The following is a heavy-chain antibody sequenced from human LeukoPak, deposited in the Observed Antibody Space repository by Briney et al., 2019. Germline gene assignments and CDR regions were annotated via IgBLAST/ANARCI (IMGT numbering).Heavy chain of an antibody. D-gene: IGHD6-25*01. Sequence: ASVKVSCQASGYTFTGYYIHWVRQAPGQGLEWMGWINPNINGTNYAQKFQGRVTMTGDRSISTAYMELSRLRSDDTAVYYCARERTPGSGYGVDYWGQGTVVTVSS. J-gene: IGHJ4*02. CDR2: INPNINGT. V-gene: IGHV1-2*02. CDR1: GYTFTGYY. CDR3: ARERTPGSGYGVDY.